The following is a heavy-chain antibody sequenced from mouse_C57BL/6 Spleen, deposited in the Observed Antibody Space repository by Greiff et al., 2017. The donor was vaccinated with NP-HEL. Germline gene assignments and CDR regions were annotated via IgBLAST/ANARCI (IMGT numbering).Heavy chain of an antibody. CDR2: ISSGGDYI. CDR1: GFTFSSYA. D-gene: IGHD2-1*01. CDR3: TRVDYGNYYRYFDY. Sequence: EVMLVESGEGLVKPGGSLKLSCAASGFTFSSYAMSWVRQTPEKRLEWVAYISSGGDYIYYADTVTGRFTISRDNARNTLYLQMSSLKSEDTAMYYCTRVDYGNYYRYFDYWGQGTTLTVSS. J-gene: IGHJ2*01. V-gene: IGHV5-9-1*02.